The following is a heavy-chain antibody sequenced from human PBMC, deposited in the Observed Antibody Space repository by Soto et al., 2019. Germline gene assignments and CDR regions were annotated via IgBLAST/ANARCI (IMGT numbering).Heavy chain of an antibody. D-gene: IGHD6-13*01. CDR3: AREIANGMDV. Sequence: QVQLQESGPGLVKPSQTLSLTCTVSGGSISSGDYSWNWIRQHPGKGLEWIGYIYYSGRTYYNPSLKSRVTISVDTSKNQFSLKLSSVTAADTAVYFCAREIANGMDVWGQGTTVTVSS. V-gene: IGHV4-31*03. CDR2: IYYSGRT. J-gene: IGHJ6*02. CDR1: GGSISSGDYS.